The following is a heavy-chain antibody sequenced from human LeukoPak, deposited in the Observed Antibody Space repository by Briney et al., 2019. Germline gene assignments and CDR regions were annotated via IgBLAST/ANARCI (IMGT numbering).Heavy chain of an antibody. D-gene: IGHD3-10*01. V-gene: IGHV3-23*01. Sequence: GGSLRLSCAASGFTIMNSAMNWVRQAPGKGLEWVSAINGTAINTDYADSVKGRFTISRDYSKNTLYLQMNSLRAEDTAVYYCVRSYYPNWFDPWGQGTLVTVSS. CDR3: VRSYYPNWFDP. CDR2: INGTAINT. J-gene: IGHJ5*02. CDR1: GFTIMNSA.